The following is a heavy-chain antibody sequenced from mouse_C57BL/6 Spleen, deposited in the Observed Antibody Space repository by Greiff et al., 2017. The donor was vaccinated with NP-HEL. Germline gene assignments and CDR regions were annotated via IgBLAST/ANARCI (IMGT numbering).Heavy chain of an antibody. D-gene: IGHD2-2*01. CDR3: ARLGYDGDYFDY. CDR1: GYTFTDYN. V-gene: IGHV1-22*01. CDR2: INPNNGGT. J-gene: IGHJ2*01. Sequence: VQLQQSGPELVKPGASVKMSCKASGYTFTDYNMHWVKQSHGKSLEWIGYINPNNGGTSYNQKFKGKATLTVTKSSSTAYMELRSLTSEYSAVYYCARLGYDGDYFDYWGQGTTLTVSS.